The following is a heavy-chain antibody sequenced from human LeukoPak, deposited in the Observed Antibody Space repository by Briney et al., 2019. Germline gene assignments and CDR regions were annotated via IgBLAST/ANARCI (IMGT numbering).Heavy chain of an antibody. D-gene: IGHD2-8*01. CDR1: GFTFSNFA. CDR3: AKDFVTMNGIFDPFDL. V-gene: IGHV3-23*01. CDR2: IAGPGYTA. Sequence: GGSLRLSCAASGFTFSNFAMNSVRQAPGKGLEWVSHIAGPGYTAFYADCVKGRFTISRDNSMNTLYLQVSSLTVEDTAIYYCAKDFVTMNGIFDPFDLWGQGTVVTVSS. J-gene: IGHJ3*01.